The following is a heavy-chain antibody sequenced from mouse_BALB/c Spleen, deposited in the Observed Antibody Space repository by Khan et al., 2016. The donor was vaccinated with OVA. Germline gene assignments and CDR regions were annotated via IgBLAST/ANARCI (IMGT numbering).Heavy chain of an antibody. V-gene: IGHV2-6-5*01. CDR3: TKAPPYYAMDS. CDR1: GSSLTDYA. Sequence: QVQLKESGPGLVAPSQSLSITCTVSGSSLTDYAVSWIRQPPGKGLEWLGLIWACGSKHYNSAHLSRLIICKVNSRSQVFLNMNSLQTDNPAMYYCTKAPPYYAMDSWGQGISVTVSS. CDR2: IWACGSK. J-gene: IGHJ4*01.